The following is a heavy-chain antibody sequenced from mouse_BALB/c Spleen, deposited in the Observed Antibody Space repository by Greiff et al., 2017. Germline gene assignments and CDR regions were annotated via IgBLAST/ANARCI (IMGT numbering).Heavy chain of an antibody. V-gene: IGHV10-1*02. CDR3: VRQGWEAMDY. CDR2: IRSKSNNYAT. Sequence: EVKLVESGGGLVQPKGSLKLSCAASGFTFNTYAMNWVRQAPGKGLEWVARIRSKSNNYATYYADSVKDRFTISRDDSQSMLYLQMNNLKTEDTAMYYCVRQGWEAMDYWGQGTSVTVSS. D-gene: IGHD3-3*01. J-gene: IGHJ4*01. CDR1: GFTFNTYA.